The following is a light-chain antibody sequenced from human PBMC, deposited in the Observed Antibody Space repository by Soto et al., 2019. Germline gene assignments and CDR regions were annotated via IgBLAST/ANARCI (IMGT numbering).Light chain of an antibody. CDR1: QSVSSNY. Sequence: DIVLTQSPGTLSLSPGGRATLSCRASQSVSSNYLAWYQQRPGQAPRLLIYDASYRATGIPARFSGSGSGTDFTLTISSLEPEDFAVYYCQHRNNRPFSFGPGTKVDIK. J-gene: IGKJ3*01. CDR3: QHRNNRPFS. V-gene: IGKV3-11*01. CDR2: DAS.